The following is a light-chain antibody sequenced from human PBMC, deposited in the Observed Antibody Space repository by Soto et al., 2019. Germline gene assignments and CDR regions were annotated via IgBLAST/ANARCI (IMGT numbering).Light chain of an antibody. J-gene: IGKJ1*01. CDR2: GAS. CDR1: QSITNNY. V-gene: IGKV3-20*01. CDR3: QQHGSSPRT. Sequence: EIVLTQSPGTLSLSPGERATLSCRASQSITNNYLAWYQQKPGQAPRLLIYGASSRATGIPDRFSGSGSGTDFALTISRLEPEDFAVYYCQQHGSSPRTLGQGTKVDIK.